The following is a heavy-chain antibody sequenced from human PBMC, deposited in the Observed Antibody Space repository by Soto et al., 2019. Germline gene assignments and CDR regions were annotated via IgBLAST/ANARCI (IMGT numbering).Heavy chain of an antibody. Sequence: GGSLRLSCAASGFTFSSYAMSWVRQAPGKGLEWVSAISGSGGSTYYADSVKGRFTISRDNSKNTLYLQMNSLRAEDTAVYYCAKTYCSGGSCYLGLDYWGQGTLVTVSS. CDR1: GFTFSSYA. J-gene: IGHJ4*02. CDR3: AKTYCSGGSCYLGLDY. V-gene: IGHV3-23*01. CDR2: ISGSGGST. D-gene: IGHD2-15*01.